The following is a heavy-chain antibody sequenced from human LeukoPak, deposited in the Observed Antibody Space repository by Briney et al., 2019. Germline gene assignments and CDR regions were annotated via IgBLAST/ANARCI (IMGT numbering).Heavy chain of an antibody. Sequence: GGSLRLSCVASGLXFDDSAMHWVRQAPGKGQEWVSLISADGGSTFSADSVKGRFSISRDNSKNSLYLQMNSLRSEDTAMYYCAKESGKFDYWGQGTLVAVSS. CDR2: ISADGGST. CDR3: AKESGKFDY. CDR1: GLXFDDSA. V-gene: IGHV3-43*02. J-gene: IGHJ4*02.